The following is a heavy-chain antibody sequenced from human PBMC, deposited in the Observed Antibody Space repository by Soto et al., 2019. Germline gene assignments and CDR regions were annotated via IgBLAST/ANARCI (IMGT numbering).Heavy chain of an antibody. CDR1: GGSISSGYYY. V-gene: IGHV4-30-4*01. CDR2: IYYSGST. D-gene: IGHD5-12*01. J-gene: IGHJ6*02. Sequence: SETLSLTCTVPGGSISSGYYYWSWIRQPPGKGLEWIGYIYYSGSTYYNPSLKSRVTISVDTSKNQFSLKLSSVTAADTAVYYCARGRNSGYELLYYYYYYGMDVWGQGTTVTVSS. CDR3: ARGRNSGYELLYYYYYYGMDV.